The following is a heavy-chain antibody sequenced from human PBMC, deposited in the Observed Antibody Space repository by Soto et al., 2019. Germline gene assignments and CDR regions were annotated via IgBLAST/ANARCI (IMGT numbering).Heavy chain of an antibody. CDR1: GFTFSSYG. V-gene: IGHV3-30*18. J-gene: IGHJ5*02. Sequence: SLRLSCAASGFTFSSYGMHWVRQAPGKGLEWVAVISYDGSNKYYADSVKGRFTISRDNSKNTLYLQMNSLRAEDTAVYYCAKGGSSWSYNWFDPWGQGTLVTVS. D-gene: IGHD6-13*01. CDR2: ISYDGSNK. CDR3: AKGGSSWSYNWFDP.